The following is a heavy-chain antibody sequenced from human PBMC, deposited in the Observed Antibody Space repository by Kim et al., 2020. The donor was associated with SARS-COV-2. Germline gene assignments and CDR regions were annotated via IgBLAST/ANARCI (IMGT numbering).Heavy chain of an antibody. V-gene: IGHV3-30*18. CDR2: ISYDGSNK. CDR3: AKDRRNISSWHTDY. J-gene: IGHJ4*02. CDR1: GFTFSSYG. Sequence: GGSLRLSCAASGFTFSSYGMHWVRQAPGKGLEWVAVISYDGSNKYYADSVKGRFTISRDNSKNTLYLQMNSLRAEDTAVYYCAKDRRNISSWHTDYWGQGTLVTVSS. D-gene: IGHD6-13*01.